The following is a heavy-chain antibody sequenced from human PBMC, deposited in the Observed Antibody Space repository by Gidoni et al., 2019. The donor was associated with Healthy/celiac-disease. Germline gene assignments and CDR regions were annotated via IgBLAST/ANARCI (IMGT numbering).Heavy chain of an antibody. CDR1: GFTFSSYW. D-gene: IGHD3-3*01. CDR3: ARSLQIDYDFWSGYYTPFDY. V-gene: IGHV3-7*01. J-gene: IGHJ4*02. CDR2: IKQDGSEK. Sequence: LSCAASGFTFSSYWMSWVRQAPGKGLDWVANIKQDGSEKYYVDSVKGRFTISRDNAKNSLYLQMNSLRAEDTAVYYCARSLQIDYDFWSGYYTPFDYWGQGTLVTVSS.